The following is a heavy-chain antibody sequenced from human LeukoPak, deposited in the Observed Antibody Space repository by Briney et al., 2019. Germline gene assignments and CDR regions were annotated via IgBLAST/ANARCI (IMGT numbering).Heavy chain of an antibody. CDR2: INSSGSST. CDR3: ARSLGYDSSGYYSGLIDS. D-gene: IGHD3-22*01. J-gene: IGHJ4*02. V-gene: IGHV3-11*03. CDR1: GFTFSDYY. Sequence: PGGSLTLSCAASGFTFSDYYMSWIRQAPGKGLGWVSYINSSGSSTKYADSLKGRSTISRDNGKNSLYLHMSRLRAENTAVYYCARSLGYDSSGYYSGLIDSWGQGALVTVSS.